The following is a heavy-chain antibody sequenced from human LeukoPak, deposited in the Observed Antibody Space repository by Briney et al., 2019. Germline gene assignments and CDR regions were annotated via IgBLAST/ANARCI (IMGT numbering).Heavy chain of an antibody. J-gene: IGHJ4*02. Sequence: ASVKVSCKASGYTFTSYGISWVRQAPGQGLEWMGWISAYNGNTNYAQKLQGRVTMTTDTSTSTAHMELRSLRSDDTAVYYCAREKAYSYGYGFDYWGQGTLVTVSS. D-gene: IGHD5-18*01. CDR1: GYTFTSYG. CDR2: ISAYNGNT. V-gene: IGHV1-18*01. CDR3: AREKAYSYGYGFDY.